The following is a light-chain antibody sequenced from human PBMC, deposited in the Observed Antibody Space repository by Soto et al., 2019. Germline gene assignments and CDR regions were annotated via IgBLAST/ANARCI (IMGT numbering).Light chain of an antibody. CDR1: SSDVGGYKH. J-gene: IGLJ2*01. Sequence: QSVLTQPASVSGSPGQSIAISCTGTSSDVGGYKHVSWYQQHPGKAPKLMIYDVSNRPSGVSDRFSGSKSGNTASLTISGLQAEDEGDYYCSSYTSSNTVIFGGGTKVTVL. CDR3: SSYTSSNTVI. CDR2: DVS. V-gene: IGLV2-14*03.